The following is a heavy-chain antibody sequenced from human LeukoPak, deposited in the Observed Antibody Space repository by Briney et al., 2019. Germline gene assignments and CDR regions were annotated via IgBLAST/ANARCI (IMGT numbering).Heavy chain of an antibody. CDR3: ARGPTADYYDSSGYLDY. CDR2: ISAYNGNT. Sequence: ASVKVSCKASGGTFSSYAISWVRQAPGQGLEWMGWISAYNGNTNYAQKLQGRVTMTTDTSTSTACMELRSLRSDDTAVYYCARGPTADYYDSSGYLDYWGQGTLVTVSS. J-gene: IGHJ4*02. D-gene: IGHD3-22*01. CDR1: GGTFSSYA. V-gene: IGHV1-18*01.